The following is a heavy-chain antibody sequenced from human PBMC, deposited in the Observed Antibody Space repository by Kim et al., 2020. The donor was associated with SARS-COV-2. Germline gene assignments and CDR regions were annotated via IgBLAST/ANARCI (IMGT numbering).Heavy chain of an antibody. CDR1: GYSFTSHW. CDR2: IYSGDSDT. CDR3: ARHVIYDSSGYYPDY. Sequence: GESLQISCKGSGYSFTSHWIGWVRQMPGKGLEWMGIIYSGDSDTRYSPSFQGQVTISSDKSISTAYLQWSSLKASDTAMYYCARHVIYDSSGYYPDYWGQGTLVTVSS. D-gene: IGHD3-22*01. V-gene: IGHV5-51*01. J-gene: IGHJ4*02.